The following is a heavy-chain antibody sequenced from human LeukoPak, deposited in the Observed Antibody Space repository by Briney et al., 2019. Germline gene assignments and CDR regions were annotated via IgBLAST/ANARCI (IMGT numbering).Heavy chain of an antibody. J-gene: IGHJ4*02. CDR2: ISSSNSYI. CDR1: GFTFSTYS. CDR3: ARGGLELDY. V-gene: IGHV3-21*01. Sequence: GGSLRLSCAASGFTFSTYSMNWVRQAPGKGLEWVSSISSSNSYIYYADSMKGRLTISRNNAKNALYLQMNSLRAEDTAVYYCARGGLELDYWGQGTLVTVSS. D-gene: IGHD1-7*01.